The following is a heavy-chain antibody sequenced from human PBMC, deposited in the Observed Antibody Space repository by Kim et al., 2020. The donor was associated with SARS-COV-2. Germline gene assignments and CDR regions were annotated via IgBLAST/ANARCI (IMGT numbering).Heavy chain of an antibody. J-gene: IGHJ4*02. CDR2: K. Sequence: KSYADSVKGRLTISRDNSKTTLYLQMNSLRAEDTAVYYCAREGSGSYPDYWGQGTLVTVSS. V-gene: IGHV3-33*01. D-gene: IGHD3-10*01. CDR3: AREGSGSYPDY.